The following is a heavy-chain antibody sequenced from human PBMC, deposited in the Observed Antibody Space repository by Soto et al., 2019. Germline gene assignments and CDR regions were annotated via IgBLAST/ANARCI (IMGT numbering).Heavy chain of an antibody. Sequence: GSLRLSCAASGFTFSSYSMNWVRQAPGKGLEWVSYISSSSSTIYYADSVKGRFTISRDNAKNSLYLQMNSLRDEDTAVYYCVRGSERRGDGQVDYWGQGTLVSGSS. CDR2: ISSSSSTI. CDR1: GFTFSSYS. J-gene: IGHJ4*02. CDR3: VRGSERRGDGQVDY. V-gene: IGHV3-48*02. D-gene: IGHD2-21*02.